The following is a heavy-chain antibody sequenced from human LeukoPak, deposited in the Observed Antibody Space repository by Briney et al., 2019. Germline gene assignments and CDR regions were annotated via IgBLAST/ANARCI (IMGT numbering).Heavy chain of an antibody. CDR2: IKMKTDGGTT. J-gene: IGHJ4*02. CDR1: GFTFTNAW. CDR3: TRGNSGWYFDY. V-gene: IGHV3-15*01. D-gene: IGHD6-19*01. Sequence: GGSLRLCCAASGFTFTNAWMTWVRQASGKGLEWVGRIKMKTDGGTTDYAAPVKGRFTISRDDSKNMLYLQMNSLKTEDTAVYYCTRGNSGWYFDYWGQGTLVTVSS.